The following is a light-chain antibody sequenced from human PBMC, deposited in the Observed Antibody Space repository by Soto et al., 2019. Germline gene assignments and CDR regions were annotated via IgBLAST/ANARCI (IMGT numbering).Light chain of an antibody. J-gene: IGKJ1*01. CDR3: QQYNNWPWT. CDR1: QSVSIN. Sequence: EIVMKQSPATLSVSPGERATLSCRASQSVSINLAWYQQKPGQAPRLLIYGASTRATGVPARFSGSGSGTEFTLTISSLQSEDFAVYYCQQYNNWPWTFGQGTKVDI. CDR2: GAS. V-gene: IGKV3-15*01.